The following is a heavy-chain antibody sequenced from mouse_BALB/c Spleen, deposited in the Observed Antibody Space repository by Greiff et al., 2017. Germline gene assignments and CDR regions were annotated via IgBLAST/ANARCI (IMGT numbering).Heavy chain of an antibody. D-gene: IGHD2-1*01. Sequence: VQLKESGAELVKPGASVKLSCTASGFNIKDTYMHWVKQRPEQGLEWIGRIDPANGNTKYDPKFQGKATITADTSSNTAYLQLSSLTSEDTAVYYCARDGNYRSAMDYWGQGTSVTVSS. J-gene: IGHJ4*01. CDR3: ARDGNYRSAMDY. CDR2: IDPANGNT. CDR1: GFNIKDTY. V-gene: IGHV14-3*02.